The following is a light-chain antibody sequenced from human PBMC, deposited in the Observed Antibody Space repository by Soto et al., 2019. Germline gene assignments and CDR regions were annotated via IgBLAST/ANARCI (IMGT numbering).Light chain of an antibody. V-gene: IGLV2-8*01. CDR2: EVS. CDR3: SSYTGTNNFVL. J-gene: IGLJ2*01. CDR1: NTDIGGHKY. Sequence: QSALTQPPSASGSPEQSVTISCTGTNTDIGGHKYVSWYQHHPGKAPKLLIYEVSERPSGVPDRFSGSKSANAASLTVSGLQADDEAMYYCSSYTGTNNFVLFGGGTQLTVL.